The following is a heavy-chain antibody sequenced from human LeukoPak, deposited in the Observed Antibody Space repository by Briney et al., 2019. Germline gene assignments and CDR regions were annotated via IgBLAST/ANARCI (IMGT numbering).Heavy chain of an antibody. CDR3: ARELSPYNWNSVFNY. J-gene: IGHJ4*02. Sequence: SVKVSCKASGGTFSSYAISWVRQAPGQGLEWMGGIIPIFGTANYAQKFQGRVTITADKSTSTAYMELSSLRSEDTAVYYCARELSPYNWNSVFNYWGQGTLVTVSS. V-gene: IGHV1-69*06. CDR1: GGTFSSYA. CDR2: IIPIFGTA. D-gene: IGHD1-7*01.